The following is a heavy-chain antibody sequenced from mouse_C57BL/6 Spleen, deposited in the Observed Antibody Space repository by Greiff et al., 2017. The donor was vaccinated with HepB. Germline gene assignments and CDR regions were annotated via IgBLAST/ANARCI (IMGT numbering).Heavy chain of an antibody. J-gene: IGHJ4*01. V-gene: IGHV5-4*01. CDR2: ISDGGSYS. CDR3: ARDRYYGSSYDYYAMDY. D-gene: IGHD1-1*01. Sequence: EVKLMESGGGLVKPGGSLKLSCAASGFTFSSYAMSWVRQTPEKRLEWVATISDGGSYSYYPDNVKGRFTISRDNAKNNLDLQMSHLKSEDTAMYYGARDRYYGSSYDYYAMDYWGQGTSVTDAS. CDR1: GFTFSSYA.